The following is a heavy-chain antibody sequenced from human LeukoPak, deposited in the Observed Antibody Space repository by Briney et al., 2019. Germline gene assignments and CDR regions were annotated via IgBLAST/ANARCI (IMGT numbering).Heavy chain of an antibody. CDR2: IYYGGST. Sequence: SETLSLTCTVSGGSISSYYWSWIRQPPGKGLEWIGSIYYGGSTNYNPSLKSRVTISVDTSKNQFSLKLSSVTAADTAVYYCARNGVEYSSSMGAFDIWGQGTMVTVSS. D-gene: IGHD6-6*01. CDR1: GGSISSYY. V-gene: IGHV4-59*01. J-gene: IGHJ3*02. CDR3: ARNGVEYSSSMGAFDI.